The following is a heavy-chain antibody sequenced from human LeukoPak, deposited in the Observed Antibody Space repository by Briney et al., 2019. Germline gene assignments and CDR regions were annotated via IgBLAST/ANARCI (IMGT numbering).Heavy chain of an antibody. CDR1: GGSISSYH. J-gene: IGHJ3*02. Sequence: KPSETLSLTCTVSGGSISSYHWSWIRQPPGKGLEWIGYIYYSGSTNYNPSLKSRVSISVDTSNNQFSLRLSSVTASDTAVYYCVRERTMVGGADIWGQGTKVTVSS. CDR2: IYYSGST. CDR3: VRERTMVGGADI. D-gene: IGHD2-21*01. V-gene: IGHV4-59*12.